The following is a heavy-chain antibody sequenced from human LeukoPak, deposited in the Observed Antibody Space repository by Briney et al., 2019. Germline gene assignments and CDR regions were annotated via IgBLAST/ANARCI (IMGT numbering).Heavy chain of an antibody. CDR2: MNPKSGNT. CDR3: ARGSIVVVPGGMSRGWNWFDP. D-gene: IGHD2-2*01. J-gene: IGHJ5*02. Sequence: GASVKVSCKASGYTFSSYDINWVRQAPGQGLEWMGWMNPKSGNTGHAQKFQGRVTMTRNTSTSTAYMELSGLRSEDTAVYYCARGSIVVVPGGMSRGWNWFDPWGQGTLVTVSS. CDR1: GYTFSSYD. V-gene: IGHV1-8*01.